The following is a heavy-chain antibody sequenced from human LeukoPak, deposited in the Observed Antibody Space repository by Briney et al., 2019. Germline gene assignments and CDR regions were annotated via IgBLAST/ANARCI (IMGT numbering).Heavy chain of an antibody. CDR2: YNTKRGGR. J-gene: IGHJ4*02. Sequence: SVKVSCKASGYTFTDYYMHLMRQAPGQGLEWMGWYNTKRGGRNCAQKFQGRVTMTKDTSISTAYMERRRLRSDDTDGYCCPRDGATVNIWGQGTLVSVSS. CDR3: PRDGATVNI. CDR1: GYTFTDYY. V-gene: IGHV1-2*02. D-gene: IGHD4-17*01.